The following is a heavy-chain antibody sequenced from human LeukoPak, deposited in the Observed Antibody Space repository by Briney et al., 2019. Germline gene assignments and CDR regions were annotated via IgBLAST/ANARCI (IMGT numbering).Heavy chain of an antibody. Sequence: ASVKVSCKASGYTFTSYDINWVRQATGQGLEWMGWMNPNSGNTGYAQKFQGRVTMTRDTSISTAYMELSRLRSDDTAVYYCARIDSFSGSYVYYYYGMDVWGQGTTVTVSS. CDR3: ARIDSFSGSYVYYYYGMDV. V-gene: IGHV1-8*01. D-gene: IGHD1-26*01. J-gene: IGHJ6*02. CDR1: GYTFTSYD. CDR2: MNPNSGNT.